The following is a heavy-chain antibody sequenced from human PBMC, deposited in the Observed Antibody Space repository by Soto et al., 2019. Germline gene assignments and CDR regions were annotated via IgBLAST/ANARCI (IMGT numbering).Heavy chain of an antibody. CDR2: ISHDGSYK. CDR3: AKGLLAIVGTTLPRDAFNI. Sequence: GGPLRVYGAAPGFSFTTYVMHWVRQAPGKGLEWVAVISHDGSYKYYGDAVKGRFTISRDTSKNAVYLEMNSLRPEDTAVYYCAKGLLAIVGTTLPRDAFNIWGQGTLVTVS. D-gene: IGHD1-26*01. V-gene: IGHV3-30*18. CDR1: GFSFTTYV. J-gene: IGHJ3*02.